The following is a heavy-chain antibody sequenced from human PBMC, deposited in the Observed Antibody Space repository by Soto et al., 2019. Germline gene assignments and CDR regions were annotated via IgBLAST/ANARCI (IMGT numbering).Heavy chain of an antibody. CDR2: IDPSDGST. J-gene: IGHJ4*02. D-gene: IGHD3-10*01. CDR1: GYSLTRYY. V-gene: IGHV1-46*01. CDR3: ARKYFFDY. Sequence: QVQLVQSGAEVKKPGASVKVSCKASGYSLTRYYMHWVRQAPGQGLEWMGIIDPSDGSTTYAQRFQGRVTMTRDASSNTVYMELGNLRADDTAVSFCARKYFFDYCGQGTLVTVSS.